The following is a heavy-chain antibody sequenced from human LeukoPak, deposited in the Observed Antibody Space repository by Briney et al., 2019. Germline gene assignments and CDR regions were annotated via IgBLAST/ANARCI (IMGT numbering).Heavy chain of an antibody. Sequence: ASVKVSCKASGYTFTSYAMHWVRQAPGQRLEWMGWINAGNGNTKYSQEFQGRVTITRDTSASTAYMEPSSLRSEDTAVYYCARKMQGEQHPFDYWGQGALVTVSS. J-gene: IGHJ4*02. D-gene: IGHD3-16*01. CDR2: INAGNGNT. V-gene: IGHV1-3*01. CDR1: GYTFTSYA. CDR3: ARKMQGEQHPFDY.